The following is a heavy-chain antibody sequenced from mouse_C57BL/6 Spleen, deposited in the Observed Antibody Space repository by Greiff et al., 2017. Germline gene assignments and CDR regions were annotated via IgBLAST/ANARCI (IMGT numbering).Heavy chain of an antibody. J-gene: IGHJ2*01. V-gene: IGHV5-17*01. CDR1: GFTFSDYG. Sequence: EVQLVESGGGLVKPGGSLKLSCAASGFTFSDYGMHWVRQAPEKGLEWVAYISSGSSTIYYADTVKGRFTISRDNAKNTLFLQMTSLRSEDTAMYYCARTFLGRNYFDYWGQGTTLTVSS. CDR2: ISSGSSTI. D-gene: IGHD4-1*01. CDR3: ARTFLGRNYFDY.